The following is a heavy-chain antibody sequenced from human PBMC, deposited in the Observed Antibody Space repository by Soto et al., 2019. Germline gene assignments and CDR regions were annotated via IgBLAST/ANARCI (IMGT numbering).Heavy chain of an antibody. D-gene: IGHD3-22*01. CDR2: ISDSGSNV. J-gene: IGHJ4*02. V-gene: IGHV3-48*03. CDR3: GRGYYDTSGYPLVDI. Sequence: PGGSLRLSCVASGFTFSHYDMNWVRQAPGKGLEWVSYISDSGSNVKYVDSLKGRVTISRDSTKNSLFLQMTYLGAEDTALYYCGRGYYDTSGYPLVDIWGPGTLVTVSS. CDR1: GFTFSHYD.